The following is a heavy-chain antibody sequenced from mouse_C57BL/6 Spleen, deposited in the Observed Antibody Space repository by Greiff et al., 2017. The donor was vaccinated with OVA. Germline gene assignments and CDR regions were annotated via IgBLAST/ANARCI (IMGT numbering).Heavy chain of an antibody. CDR2: IRNKANGYTT. J-gene: IGHJ2*01. CDR3: ARGGLYYFDY. Sequence: EVQGVESGGGLIQPGGSLSLSCAASGFTFTDYYMSWVRQPPGKALEWLGFIRNKANGYTTEYSASVKGRFTISRDNSQSILYLQMNALRAEDSATYYCARGGLYYFDYWGQGTTLTVSS. V-gene: IGHV7-3*01. CDR1: GFTFTDYY.